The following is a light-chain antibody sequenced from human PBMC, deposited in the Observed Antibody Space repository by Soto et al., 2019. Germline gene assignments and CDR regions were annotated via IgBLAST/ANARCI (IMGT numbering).Light chain of an antibody. CDR1: QGISKY. Sequence: DIHMTQYPSSLSASVGDRVTITCQVSQGISKYLNWYQQKPGKAPKLLIYDASNLEKGVPSRFSGSGSGTDFTLTICSLQPEDFAIYYCQQTYTTPEITCGQGTRLE. V-gene: IGKV1-39*01. CDR3: QQTYTTPEIT. J-gene: IGKJ5*01. CDR2: DAS.